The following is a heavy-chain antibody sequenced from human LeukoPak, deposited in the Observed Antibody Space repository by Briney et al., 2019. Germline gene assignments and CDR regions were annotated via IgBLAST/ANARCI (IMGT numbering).Heavy chain of an antibody. J-gene: IGHJ4*02. CDR3: AREGYYGSGSYYNGVFDY. V-gene: IGHV3-33*01. CDR2: IWYDGSNK. CDR1: GFTFSSYG. Sequence: GGSLRLSCAASGFTFSSYGMHWVRKAPGKGLEWVAVIWYDGSNKYYADSVKGRFTISRDNSKNTLYLQMNSLRAEDTAVYYCAREGYYGSGSYYNGVFDYWGQGTLVTVSS. D-gene: IGHD3-10*01.